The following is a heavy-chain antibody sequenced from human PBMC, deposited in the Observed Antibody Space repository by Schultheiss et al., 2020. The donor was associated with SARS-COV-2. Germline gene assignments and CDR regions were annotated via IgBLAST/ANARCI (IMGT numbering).Heavy chain of an antibody. V-gene: IGHV3-21*01. D-gene: IGHD1-7*01. CDR2: ISSSSSYI. CDR3: ARDLAGITGTPGGMDV. CDR1: GFTFSSYS. Sequence: GGSLRLSCAASGFTFSSYSMNWVRQAPGKGLEWVSSISSSSSYIYYADSVKGRFTISRDNAKNTLYLQMNSLRAEDTAVYYCARDLAGITGTPGGMDVWGQGTTVTVSS. J-gene: IGHJ6*02.